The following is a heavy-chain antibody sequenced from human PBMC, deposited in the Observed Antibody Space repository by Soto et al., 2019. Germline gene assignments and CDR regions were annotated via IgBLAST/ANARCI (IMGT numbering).Heavy chain of an antibody. Sequence: GGSLRLSCAASGFTFSSYAMSWVRQAPGKGLEWVSAISGSGGSTYYADSVKGRFTISRDNSKNTLYLQMNSLRAEDTAVYYCANKRGAVAASPDAEYFQHWGQGTLVTVSS. D-gene: IGHD6-19*01. J-gene: IGHJ1*01. CDR3: ANKRGAVAASPDAEYFQH. CDR2: ISGSGGST. V-gene: IGHV3-23*01. CDR1: GFTFSSYA.